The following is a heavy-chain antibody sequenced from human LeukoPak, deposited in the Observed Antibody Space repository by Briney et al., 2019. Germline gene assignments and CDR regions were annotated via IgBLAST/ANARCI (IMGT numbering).Heavy chain of an antibody. CDR2: ISSSSSYI. CDR3: ARDRESITIFGVVIILDY. V-gene: IGHV3-21*01. D-gene: IGHD3-3*01. CDR1: GFTFSSYS. J-gene: IGHJ4*02. Sequence: GGSLRLSCAASGFTFSSYSMNWVRQAPGKGLEWVSSISSSSSYIYYADSVKGRFTISRDNAKNSLYLQMNSLRAEDTAVYYCARDRESITIFGVVIILDYWGQGTLVTVSS.